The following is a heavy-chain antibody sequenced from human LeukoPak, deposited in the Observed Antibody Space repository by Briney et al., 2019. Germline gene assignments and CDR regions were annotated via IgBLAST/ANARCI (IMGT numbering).Heavy chain of an antibody. J-gene: IGHJ4*02. Sequence: GGSLRLSCAASGFTFSSYAMSWVRQAPGKGLEWVSAISGSGGSTYYADSVKGRFTISRDNSKNTLYLQMNSLRAEDTALYHCAREIDEWADPTSIAARRGAYYFDYWGQGTLVTVSS. CDR3: AREIDEWADPTSIAARRGAYYFDY. CDR2: ISGSGGST. D-gene: IGHD6-6*01. CDR1: GFTFSSYA. V-gene: IGHV3-23*01.